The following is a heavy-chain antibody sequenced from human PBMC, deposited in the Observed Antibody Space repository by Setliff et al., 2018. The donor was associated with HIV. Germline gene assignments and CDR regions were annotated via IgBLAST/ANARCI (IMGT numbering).Heavy chain of an antibody. V-gene: IGHV3-30*04. CDR1: GFTFSSYA. CDR2: ISYDGINK. Sequence: PGGSLRLSCAASGFTFSSYAMHWVRQAPGKGLEWVAVISYDGINKYYPDSVKGRCTISRDNAKNTLYLQMNSLRAEDTAVYYCSRERLRFLEWLPLDYWGQGTLVTVSS. J-gene: IGHJ4*02. CDR3: SRERLRFLEWLPLDY. D-gene: IGHD3-3*01.